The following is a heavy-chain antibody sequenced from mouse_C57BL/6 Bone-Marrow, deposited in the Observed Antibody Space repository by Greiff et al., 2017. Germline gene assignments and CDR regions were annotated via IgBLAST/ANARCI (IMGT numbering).Heavy chain of an antibody. D-gene: IGHD1-1*01. J-gene: IGHJ2*01. CDR1: GYTFTSYG. V-gene: IGHV1-81*01. CDR3: EREGMMITAVVPY. Sequence: LQLQQSGAELARPGASVKLSCKASGYTFTSYGISWVKQSTGQGLEWIGEIYPRSGNTYYNEKFKGKATLTADKSSSTAYRELRSLTSEDSAVYFCEREGMMITAVVPYWGQGTTLTVSS. CDR2: IYPRSGNT.